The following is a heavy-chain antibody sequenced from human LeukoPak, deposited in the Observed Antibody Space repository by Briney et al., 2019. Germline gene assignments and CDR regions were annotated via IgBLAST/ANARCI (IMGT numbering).Heavy chain of an antibody. D-gene: IGHD2-2*02. V-gene: IGHV1-3*01. CDR3: ARGKGRFCSSTSCYTVANWFDP. CDR2: INAGNGNT. CDR1: GYTFTSYA. J-gene: IGHJ5*02. Sequence: ASVKVSCTASGYTFTSYAMHWVRQAPGQRLEWMGWINAGNGNTKYSQKFQGRVTITRDTSASTAYMELSSLRSEDTAVYYCARGKGRFCSSTSCYTVANWFDPWGQGTLVTVSS.